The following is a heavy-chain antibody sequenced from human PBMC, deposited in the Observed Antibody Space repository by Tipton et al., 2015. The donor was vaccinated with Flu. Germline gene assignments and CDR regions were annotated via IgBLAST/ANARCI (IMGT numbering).Heavy chain of an antibody. CDR3: ARGSGSGTYMIFDL. CDR2: MYSSGTT. CDR1: GGSISSFY. V-gene: IGHV4-4*07. Sequence: LRLSCTVSGGSISSFYWSWIRQPAGKGLEWIGRMYSSGTTKYNPSLKSRVTMSVDTTKNQFSLKLSSVTAADTAVYYCARGSGSGTYMIFDLWGQGTLVTVSS. J-gene: IGHJ5*01. D-gene: IGHD3-10*01.